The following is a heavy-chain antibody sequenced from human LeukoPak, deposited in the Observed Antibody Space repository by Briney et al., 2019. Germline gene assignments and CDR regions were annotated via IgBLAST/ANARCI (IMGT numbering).Heavy chain of an antibody. CDR1: GGSLSSYY. J-gene: IGHJ4*02. Sequence: SETLSLTCTVSGGSLSSYYWSWVRQPPGKGLEWVGYIYYTGNTNFNPSLESRVTISVDTSNNQFSLKLSSVTAADTAVYYCARQNTDFTLFLDWGQGTLVTVSS. CDR2: IYYTGNT. D-gene: IGHD3-10*02. CDR3: ARQNTDFTLFLD. V-gene: IGHV4-59*08.